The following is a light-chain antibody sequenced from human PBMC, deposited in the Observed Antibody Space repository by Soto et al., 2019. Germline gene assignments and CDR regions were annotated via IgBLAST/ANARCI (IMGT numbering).Light chain of an antibody. CDR1: QSISGW. CDR3: QQYNSYSWT. Sequence: DIQLTQSPSTLSAPVGDRVTITCRASQSISGWLAWYQQKPGKAPKLLIYDASSLESGVPSRFSGSGSGTEFTLTISSLQPDDFATYYCQQYNSYSWTFGQGTKVDI. CDR2: DAS. V-gene: IGKV1-5*01. J-gene: IGKJ1*01.